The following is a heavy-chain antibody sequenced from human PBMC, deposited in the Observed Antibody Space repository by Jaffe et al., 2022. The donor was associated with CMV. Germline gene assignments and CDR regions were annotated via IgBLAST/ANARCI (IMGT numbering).Heavy chain of an antibody. D-gene: IGHD6-19*01. V-gene: IGHV6-1*01. CDR1: GDSVSSNSAA. CDR3: ARGGPEGPGYSSGWYVPVRPWYYGMDV. J-gene: IGHJ6*02. Sequence: QVQLQQSGPGLVKPSQTLSLTCAISGDSVSSNSAAWNWIRQSPSRGLEWLGRTYYRSKWYNDYAVSVKSRITINPDTSKNQFSLQLNSVTPEDTAVYYCARGGPEGPGYSSGWYVPVRPWYYGMDVWGQGTTVTVSS. CDR2: TYYRSKWYN.